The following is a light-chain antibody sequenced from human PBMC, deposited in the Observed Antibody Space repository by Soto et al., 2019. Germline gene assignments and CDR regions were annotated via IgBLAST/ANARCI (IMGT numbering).Light chain of an antibody. J-gene: IGLJ1*01. V-gene: IGLV2-14*01. Sequence: QSALTQPASVSGSLGQSITISCTGTSSDVGGYNYVSWYQQHPGKAPKLMIYDVINRPSGVSNRFSGSKSGNTASLTISGLQAEDEADYYCSSYTSSSTLVFGTGTKVTVL. CDR3: SSYTSSSTLV. CDR2: DVI. CDR1: SSDVGGYNY.